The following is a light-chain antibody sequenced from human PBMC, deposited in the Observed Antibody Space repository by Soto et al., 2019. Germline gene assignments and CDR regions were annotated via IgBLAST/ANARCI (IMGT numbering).Light chain of an antibody. CDR1: SRDVGGSNY. Sequence: QSALIQPASVSGSPGQSITISCTGTSRDVGGSNYVSWYQHHPHRAPKLLIYEVSYRPSGVSSRSSGSKSGNTASLTISGLQAEDDADYYCSSYTSSNTLEVFGVGTKLTVL. V-gene: IGLV2-14*01. J-gene: IGLJ1*01. CDR2: EVS. CDR3: SSYTSSNTLEV.